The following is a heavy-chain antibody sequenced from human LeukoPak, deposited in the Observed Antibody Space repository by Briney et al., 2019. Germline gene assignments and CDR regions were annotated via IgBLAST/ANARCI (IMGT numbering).Heavy chain of an antibody. J-gene: IGHJ4*02. CDR1: GFTFSNYW. CDR2: IKEDGSEK. D-gene: IGHD3-3*01. CDR3: AGSGSSVFWY. Sequence: PGGSLRLSCAASGFTFSNYWMSWVRQAPGKGLEWVANIKEDGSEKYSLDSVKGRFTVSRDNVKNSLYLQINNLRVEDTAIYYCAGSGSSVFWYWGQGTLVTVSS. V-gene: IGHV3-7*01.